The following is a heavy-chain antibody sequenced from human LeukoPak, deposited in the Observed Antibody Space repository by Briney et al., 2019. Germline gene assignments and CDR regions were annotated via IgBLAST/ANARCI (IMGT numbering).Heavy chain of an antibody. J-gene: IGHJ6*02. CDR3: ARSLDV. V-gene: IGHV3-7*01. CDR1: GFTFSNYW. CDR2: IKQDGSEI. Sequence: PGGSLRLSRTASGFTFSNYWMHWVRQAPGKGLEWVANIKQDGSEIYYVGSVKGRFTISRDNAKNSLYLQMNSLRAEDTAVYYCARSLDVWGQGTTVTVSS.